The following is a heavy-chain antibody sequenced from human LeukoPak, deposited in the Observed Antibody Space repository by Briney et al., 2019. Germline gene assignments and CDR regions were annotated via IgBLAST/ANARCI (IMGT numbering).Heavy chain of an antibody. CDR1: GFIFSDYA. CDR2: LSYGGTNK. CDR3: ARDRSGYANDAFDF. V-gene: IGHV3-30-3*01. Sequence: GGSLRLSCAASGFIFSDYAMHWVRQAPGKGLEWVAVLSYGGTNKYYADSVKGRFTISRDNSKNTMFLQMNSLRAEDTAVYHCARDRSGYANDAFDFWGQGTMVTVSS. D-gene: IGHD3-3*01. J-gene: IGHJ3*01.